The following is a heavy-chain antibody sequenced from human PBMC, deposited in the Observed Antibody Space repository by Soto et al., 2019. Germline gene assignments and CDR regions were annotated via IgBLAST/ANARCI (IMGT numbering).Heavy chain of an antibody. D-gene: IGHD3-16*02. Sequence: ASVKVSCKASGYTFTSYGISWVRQAPGQGLEWMGWISAYNGNTNYAQKLQGRVTMTTDTSTSTAYMELRSLRSDDTAVYYCARVRITFGGVIVIPGAAGYWGQGTLVTVSS. CDR2: ISAYNGNT. V-gene: IGHV1-18*01. CDR3: ARVRITFGGVIVIPGAAGY. CDR1: GYTFTSYG. J-gene: IGHJ4*02.